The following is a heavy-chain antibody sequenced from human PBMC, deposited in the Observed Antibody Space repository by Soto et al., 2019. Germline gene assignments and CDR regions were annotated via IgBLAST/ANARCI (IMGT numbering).Heavy chain of an antibody. J-gene: IGHJ5*02. CDR3: ARELELRYWFDP. CDR2: IYYSGST. D-gene: IGHD1-7*01. CDR1: GGSISSGGYY. V-gene: IGHV4-31*03. Sequence: LSLTCTVSGGSISSGGYYWSWIRQHPGKGLEWIGYIYYSGSTYYNPSLKSRVTISVDTSKNQFSLKLSSVTAADTAVYYCARELELRYWFDPWGQGTLVTVSS.